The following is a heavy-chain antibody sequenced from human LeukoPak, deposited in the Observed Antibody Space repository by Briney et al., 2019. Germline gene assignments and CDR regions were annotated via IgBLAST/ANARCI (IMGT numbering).Heavy chain of an antibody. CDR3: ARGANYDILTGYSAVHDY. CDR1: GYTFTGYY. D-gene: IGHD3-9*01. V-gene: IGHV1-2*02. J-gene: IGHJ4*02. Sequence: ASLKVFCKASGYTFTGYYMHWVRQAPGQGLEWMGWINPNSGGTNYAQKFQGRVTMTRDTSFSTAYMELRRLRSDDTAVFYCARGANYDILTGYSAVHDYWGQATLVAVSS. CDR2: INPNSGGT.